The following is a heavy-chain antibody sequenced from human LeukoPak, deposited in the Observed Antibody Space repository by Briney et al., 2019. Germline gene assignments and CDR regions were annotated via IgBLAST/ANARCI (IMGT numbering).Heavy chain of an antibody. CDR2: ISYDGSNK. J-gene: IGHJ6*03. CDR3: ARGRVVVAATNYYYYMDV. Sequence: PGGSLRLSCAASGFTFSSYGMHWVRQAPGKGLEWVAVISYDGSNKYYADSVKGRFTISRDNSKNTLYLQMNSLRAEDTAVYYCARGRVVVAATNYYYYMDVWGKGTTVTISS. D-gene: IGHD2-15*01. CDR1: GFTFSSYG. V-gene: IGHV3-30*03.